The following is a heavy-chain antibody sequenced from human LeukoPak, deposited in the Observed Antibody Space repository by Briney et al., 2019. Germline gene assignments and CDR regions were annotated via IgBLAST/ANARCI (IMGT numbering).Heavy chain of an antibody. CDR1: GGSISSGNCY. Sequence: SETLSLTCTVSGGSISSGNCYWSWIRQPPGKGLEWIGSIYYNGNTNYSPSLKSRVTMSVDTSKNLFSLKVSSVTAADTAVYYCARGRSNYYGMDVWGQGTTVTVSS. CDR3: ARGRSNYYGMDV. CDR2: IYYNGNT. D-gene: IGHD1-26*01. V-gene: IGHV4-61*01. J-gene: IGHJ6*02.